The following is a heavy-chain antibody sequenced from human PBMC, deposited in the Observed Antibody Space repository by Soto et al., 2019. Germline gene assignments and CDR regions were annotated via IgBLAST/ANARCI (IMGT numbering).Heavy chain of an antibody. D-gene: IGHD3-22*01. V-gene: IGHV1-18*01. Sequence: QVQLVQSGAEVKKPGASVKVSCKASGYTLTSHGISWVRQAPGQGLEWMGWISTYNGNTKYAQKFQERVTMTADTXPNTAQQELQSLRSDDTARYYCARGYYDGSGPFDYRGQGTLVTGSS. CDR2: ISTYNGNT. J-gene: IGHJ4*02. CDR1: GYTLTSHG. CDR3: ARGYYDGSGPFDY.